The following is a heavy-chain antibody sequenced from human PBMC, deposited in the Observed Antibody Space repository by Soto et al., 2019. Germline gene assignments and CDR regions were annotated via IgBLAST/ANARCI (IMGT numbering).Heavy chain of an antibody. CDR1: GGSISSSGYY. J-gene: IGHJ4*01. CDR2: IYYSGST. V-gene: IGHV4-39*01. Sequence: SETLSLTCTVSGGSISSSGYYWGWIRQPPGKGLEWIGSIYYSGSTYYNPSLKSRVTISVDTSKNQFSLKLSSVTAADTAVYYCARGYSNYASADYWGQGTLVTVSS. D-gene: IGHD4-4*01. CDR3: ARGYSNYASADY.